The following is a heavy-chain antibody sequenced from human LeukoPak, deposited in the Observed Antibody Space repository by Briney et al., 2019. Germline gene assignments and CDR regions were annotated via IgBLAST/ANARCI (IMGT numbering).Heavy chain of an antibody. V-gene: IGHV1-46*01. CDR2: INPSGGST. J-gene: IGHJ4*02. Sequence: GASVKVSCKASGYTFTSYYMHWVRQAPGQGLEWMGIINPSGGSTSYAQKFQGRVTMTRDTSTSTVYMELSSLRFEDTAVYYCARASHCGGDCYLNYFDYWGQGTLVTVSS. CDR3: ARASHCGGDCYLNYFDY. D-gene: IGHD2-21*02. CDR1: GYTFTSYY.